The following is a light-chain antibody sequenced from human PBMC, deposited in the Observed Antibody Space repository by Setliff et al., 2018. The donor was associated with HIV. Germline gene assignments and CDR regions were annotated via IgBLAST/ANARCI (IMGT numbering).Light chain of an antibody. J-gene: IGLJ1*01. V-gene: IGLV2-14*01. CDR2: EVS. Sequence: QSVLTQPASVSGSPGQSITISCTGPSSDVGNYQFVSWYQQLPGKAPKLIIFEVSNRPSGIPSRFSGSKSGNPASLSISGLQAEDEADYYCSSYTSMSTRVFGTGTKVTVL. CDR3: SSYTSMSTRV. CDR1: SSDVGNYQF.